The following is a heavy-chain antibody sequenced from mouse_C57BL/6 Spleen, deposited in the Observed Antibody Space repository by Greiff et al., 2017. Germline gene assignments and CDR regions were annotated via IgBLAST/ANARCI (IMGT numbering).Heavy chain of an antibody. D-gene: IGHD1-1*01. Sequence: QVQLQQPGAELVMPGASVKLSCKASGYTFTSYWMHWVKQRPGQGLEWIGEIDPSDSYTNYNQKFKGKSTLTVDKSSSTAYMQLSSLTSEDSAVXYCARWPTVVATNWYCDVWGTGTTVTVSS. CDR2: IDPSDSYT. J-gene: IGHJ1*03. CDR3: ARWPTVVATNWYCDV. V-gene: IGHV1-69*01. CDR1: GYTFTSYW.